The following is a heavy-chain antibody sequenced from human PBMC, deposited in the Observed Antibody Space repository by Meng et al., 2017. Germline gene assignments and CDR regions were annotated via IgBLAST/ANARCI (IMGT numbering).Heavy chain of an antibody. Sequence: QLVPSGSEFKKPGPSVNFSLNASGYTFTSYAMNCVRQAPGQGLEWMGWINTNTGNATYAQCFTGRFVFSLDSSASTAYLQISILKAEDTVVYYCARENRWEPPDYWGQGTLVTVSS. CDR1: GYTFTSYA. V-gene: IGHV7-4-1*02. D-gene: IGHD1-26*01. CDR2: INTNTGNA. J-gene: IGHJ4*02. CDR3: ARENRWEPPDY.